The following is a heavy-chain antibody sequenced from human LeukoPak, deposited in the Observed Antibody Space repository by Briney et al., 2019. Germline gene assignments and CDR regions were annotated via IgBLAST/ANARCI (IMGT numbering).Heavy chain of an antibody. CDR3: AREDYGDYGGYDY. D-gene: IGHD4-17*01. J-gene: IGHJ4*02. Sequence: GGSLRLSCAASGFTFSSYWMHWVRQAPGKGLVWVSRINSDGSSTSYADSVEGRFTISRDNAKNTLYLQMNSLRAEDTAVYYCAREDYGDYGGYDYWGQGTLVTVSS. V-gene: IGHV3-74*01. CDR2: INSDGSST. CDR1: GFTFSSYW.